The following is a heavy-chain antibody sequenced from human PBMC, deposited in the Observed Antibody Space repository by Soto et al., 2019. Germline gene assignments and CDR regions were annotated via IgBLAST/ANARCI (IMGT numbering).Heavy chain of an antibody. V-gene: IGHV4-38-2*02. CDR3: ARVHVMVVAGSTFDY. CDR2: IYHGGTT. Sequence: SETLSLTCTFSVYSISIGSYGAWIRQPPGKGPEWIASIYHGGTTFYNPSLKSRITISVDTSNNQFSLKLTSVTAADTAVYYCARVHVMVVAGSTFDYWGHGTMVTVSS. CDR1: VYSISIGSY. J-gene: IGHJ4*01. D-gene: IGHD6-19*01.